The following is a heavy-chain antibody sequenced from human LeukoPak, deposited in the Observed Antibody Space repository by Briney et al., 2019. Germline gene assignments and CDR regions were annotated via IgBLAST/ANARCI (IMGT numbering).Heavy chain of an antibody. V-gene: IGHV3-30-3*01. CDR3: ARGGYPDSDFDY. J-gene: IGHJ4*02. Sequence: GRSLRLSCAASGFTFSSYAMHWVRQAPGKGLEWVAVISYDGSNKYYADSVKGRFTISRDNSKNTLYLQINSLRAEDTAVYYCARGGYPDSDFDYWGQGTLVTVSS. CDR1: GFTFSSYA. D-gene: IGHD3-22*01. CDR2: ISYDGSNK.